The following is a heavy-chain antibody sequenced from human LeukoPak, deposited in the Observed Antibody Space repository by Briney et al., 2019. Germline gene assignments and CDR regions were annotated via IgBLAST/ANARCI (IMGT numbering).Heavy chain of an antibody. V-gene: IGHV4-39*01. CDR1: GGSIGSSTYF. CDR3: ARHTGPGVNPYFDY. D-gene: IGHD1-14*01. CDR2: IYYSGST. J-gene: IGHJ4*02. Sequence: SETPSLTCTVSGGSIGSSTYFWGWIRQPPGTGLEWIGSIYYSGSTYYNPSLKSRVTISVDTSKNQFSLKLSSVTAADTAVYYCARHTGPGVNPYFDYWGQGTLVTVSS.